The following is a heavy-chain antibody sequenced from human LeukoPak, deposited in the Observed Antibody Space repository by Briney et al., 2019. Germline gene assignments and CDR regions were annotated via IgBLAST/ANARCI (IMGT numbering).Heavy chain of an antibody. J-gene: IGHJ4*02. V-gene: IGHV1-2*02. D-gene: IGHD6-19*01. CDR2: INTNSGGT. Sequence: ASVKVSCKASGYTFTGYYMHWVRQAPGQGLEWMGWINTNSGGTNYAQKFQGRVTVTRDTSVSTAYMELSSLRSDDTAVHYCARGLAYSSGWYIDYWGQGTLVTVSS. CDR1: GYTFTGYY. CDR3: ARGLAYSSGWYIDY.